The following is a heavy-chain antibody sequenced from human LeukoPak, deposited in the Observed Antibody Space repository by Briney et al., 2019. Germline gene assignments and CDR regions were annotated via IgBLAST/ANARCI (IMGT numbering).Heavy chain of an antibody. CDR1: GYSISSNNW. J-gene: IGHJ3*02. V-gene: IGHV4-28*01. CDR3: ARNQAVAANRGAFDI. CDR2: IYYSGNT. D-gene: IGHD6-19*01. Sequence: PSETLSLTCAVSGYSISSNNWWAWIRQPPGKGLEWIGYIYYSGNTYYNPYNPSLTSRVTMSVDTSKNQFSLKLDSVTEIDTAMYYCARNQAVAANRGAFDIWGQGTMVTVSS.